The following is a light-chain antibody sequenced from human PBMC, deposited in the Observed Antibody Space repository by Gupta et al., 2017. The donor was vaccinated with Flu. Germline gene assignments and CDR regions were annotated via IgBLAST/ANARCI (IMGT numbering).Light chain of an antibody. Sequence: QSALTQRASVSGSPGQSITISCTGTSSDVGGYNYVSLYQPHPGKAPKLMIYEVSNRPSGVSNRFSGSKSGNTASLTISGLQAEDEADYYCSSYTSSSTPYVVGTGTKVTVL. CDR3: SSYTSSSTPYV. J-gene: IGLJ1*01. V-gene: IGLV2-14*01. CDR1: SSDVGGYNY. CDR2: EVS.